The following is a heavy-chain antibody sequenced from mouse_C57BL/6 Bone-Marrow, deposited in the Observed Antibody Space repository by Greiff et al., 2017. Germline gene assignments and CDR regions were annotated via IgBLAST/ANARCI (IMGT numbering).Heavy chain of an antibody. CDR3: ARSRGWLLRSHWYFDV. J-gene: IGHJ1*03. CDR2: INPNNGGT. CDR1: GYTFTDYY. Sequence: VQLQQSGPELVKPGASVKISCKASGYTFTDYYMNWVKQSHGKSLEWIGDINPNNGGTSYSQKFKGKATLTVDKSSSTAYMELRSLTSEGSAVYYCARSRGWLLRSHWYFDVGGTGTTVTVSS. V-gene: IGHV1-26*01. D-gene: IGHD2-3*01.